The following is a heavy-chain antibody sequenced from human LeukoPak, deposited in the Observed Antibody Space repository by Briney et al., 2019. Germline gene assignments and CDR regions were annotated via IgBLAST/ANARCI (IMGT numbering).Heavy chain of an antibody. D-gene: IGHD3-10*01. CDR2: IYYSGST. V-gene: IGHV4-59*01. J-gene: IGHJ4*02. CDR3: ARVKTGGYSPLFDY. CDR1: GGSISSNY. Sequence: SETLSLTCTVSGGSISSNYWSWIRQPPGKGLDWIGYIYYSGSTNYNPSLKSRVTISVDTSKNQFSLKLSSVTAADTAVYYCARVKTGGYSPLFDYWGQGTLVTVSS.